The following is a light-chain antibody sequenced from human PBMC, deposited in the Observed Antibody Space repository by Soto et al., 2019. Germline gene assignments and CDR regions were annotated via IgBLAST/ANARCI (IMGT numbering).Light chain of an antibody. CDR1: RSVSSY. CDR3: QQRSNFIT. CDR2: DAS. V-gene: IGKV3-11*01. J-gene: IGKJ5*01. Sequence: EIVLTQSPATLSLSPGEGATLSCRASRSVSSYLAWYQQKPGQAPRLLIYDASNRATGIPARFSGSGSGTDFTLTISSLEPEDFAVYYCQQRSNFITFGQGTRLEIK.